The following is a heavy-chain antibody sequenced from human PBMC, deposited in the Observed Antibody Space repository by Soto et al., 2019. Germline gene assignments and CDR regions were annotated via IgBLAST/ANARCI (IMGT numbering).Heavy chain of an antibody. CDR3: LGPMPYEPPSYYYGMDV. CDR1: GFMFSTYL. J-gene: IGHJ6*02. V-gene: IGHV3-7*01. CDR2: IKQGGNEK. Sequence: GSLRLSCEASGFMFSTYLMSWVRQAPGKGLEWVANIKQGGNEKFYVDSVKGRFTISRDNAKKSLFLQMNSLRPEDTAVYYCLGPMPYEPPSYYYGMDVWGQGTTVTVSS. D-gene: IGHD3-3*01.